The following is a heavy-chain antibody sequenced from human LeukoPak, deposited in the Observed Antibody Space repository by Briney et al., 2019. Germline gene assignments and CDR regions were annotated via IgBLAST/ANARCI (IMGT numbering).Heavy chain of an antibody. Sequence: SETLSLTCTVSGGSISSSSYYWGWIRQPPGKGLEWIGSIYYSGSTYYNPSLKSRVTISVDTSKNQFSLKLSSVTAADTAVYYCARAYGSGSRPPLYYYYYMDVWGKGTTVTVSS. J-gene: IGHJ6*03. CDR2: IYYSGST. CDR3: ARAYGSGSRPPLYYYYYMDV. CDR1: GGSISSSSYY. V-gene: IGHV4-39*01. D-gene: IGHD3-10*01.